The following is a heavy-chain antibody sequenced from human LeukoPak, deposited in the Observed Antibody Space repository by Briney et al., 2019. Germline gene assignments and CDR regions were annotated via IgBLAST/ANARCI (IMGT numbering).Heavy chain of an antibody. CDR2: IYTSGST. CDR1: GGSISSYY. V-gene: IGHV4-4*09. Sequence: SETLSLTCTVSGGSISSYYWSWIRQPPGKGLEWIWYIYTSGSTTYNPSLKRRGTISVDTSKSQFSLKLSSVAAAATAIYYCARTYYYGSGSYYNGGGFDPWGQGTLVTVSS. D-gene: IGHD3-10*01. J-gene: IGHJ5*02. CDR3: ARTYYYGSGSYYNGGGFDP.